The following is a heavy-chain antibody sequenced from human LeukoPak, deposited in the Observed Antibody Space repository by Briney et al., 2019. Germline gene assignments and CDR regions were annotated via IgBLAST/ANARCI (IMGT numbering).Heavy chain of an antibody. CDR1: GGSISSSGYY. Sequence: SETLSLTCTVSGGSISSSGYYWGWSRRPPGKGLEWIRSIYYSGSTNYNPSLKSRVTISVDTSKNQFSLKLSSVTAADTAVYYCARGVPYYYDSSGYLWFDPWGQGTLVTVSS. CDR2: IYYSGST. CDR3: ARGVPYYYDSSGYLWFDP. V-gene: IGHV4-39*07. D-gene: IGHD3-22*01. J-gene: IGHJ5*02.